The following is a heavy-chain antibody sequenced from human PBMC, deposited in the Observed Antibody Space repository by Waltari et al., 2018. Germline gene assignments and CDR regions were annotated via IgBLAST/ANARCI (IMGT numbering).Heavy chain of an antibody. J-gene: IGHJ4*02. Sequence: KKPGSSVKVSCKASGGTFSSYTISWVRQAPGQGLEWMGRNIPILGIANYAQKFQGRLTITADKSTSTAYMELSSLRSEDTAVYYCARGGLASGYEPGEIDYWGQGTLVTVSS. CDR2: NIPILGIA. V-gene: IGHV1-69*02. D-gene: IGHD5-12*01. CDR1: GGTFSSYT. CDR3: ARGGLASGYEPGEIDY.